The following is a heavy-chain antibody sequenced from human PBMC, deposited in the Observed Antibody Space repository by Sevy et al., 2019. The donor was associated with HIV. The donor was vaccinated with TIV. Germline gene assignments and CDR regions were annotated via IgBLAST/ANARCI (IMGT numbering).Heavy chain of an antibody. Sequence: GGSLRLSCTASGFTFSNYGMHWVRQAPGKGLEWVAVIWYDGSNKYYADSVKGRFTISRDNSKNTLYLQMNSLRAEDTAVYYCARGGQWLVQDAFDIWGQGTMVTVSS. J-gene: IGHJ3*02. CDR3: ARGGQWLVQDAFDI. CDR2: IWYDGSNK. V-gene: IGHV3-33*01. D-gene: IGHD6-19*01. CDR1: GFTFSNYG.